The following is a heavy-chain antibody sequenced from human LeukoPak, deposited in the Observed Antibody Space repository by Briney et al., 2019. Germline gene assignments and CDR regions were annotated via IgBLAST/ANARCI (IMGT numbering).Heavy chain of an antibody. CDR3: ATDLFITGTYDY. V-gene: IGHV3-23*01. J-gene: IGHJ4*02. Sequence: PGGSLRLSCAASGVTFSDYAMSWVRQSPGKGLEWVSAISAGGGSAYYADSVEGRFTISRDNSKNTLYLQMSSLRVGDTAMYYCATDLFITGTYDYWGQGTLVTVSS. CDR2: ISAGGGSA. CDR1: GVTFSDYA. D-gene: IGHD1-7*01.